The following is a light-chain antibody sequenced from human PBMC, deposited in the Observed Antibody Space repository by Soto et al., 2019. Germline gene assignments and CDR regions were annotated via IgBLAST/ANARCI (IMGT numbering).Light chain of an antibody. CDR1: HTISSSY. V-gene: IGKV3-20*01. Sequence: EIVLTQSPGTLSLSPGERATLSCRASHTISSSYLAWYQQKPGQAPRLLIYGAFNRATGIPDRFSGGGSGTDFTLTITRLEPEDFAVYYCQYYGNSPLTFGQGTKVDIK. CDR2: GAF. J-gene: IGKJ1*01. CDR3: QYYGNSPLT.